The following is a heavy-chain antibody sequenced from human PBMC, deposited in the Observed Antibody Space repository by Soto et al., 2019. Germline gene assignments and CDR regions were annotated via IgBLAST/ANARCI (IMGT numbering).Heavy chain of an antibody. CDR2: IVPIVDTS. Sequence: QVQLVQSGAEVRQPASSVKVSCKTSGGTFSSYAIGWVRQAPGQGLEWMGGIVPIVDTSTYAQKFQGRVTITADESTSTAYMELSSSRSDDTAIYYCVRVVAIPGYPDNWGQGTLVTVSS. V-gene: IGHV1-69*12. D-gene: IGHD5-12*01. J-gene: IGHJ4*02. CDR3: VRVVAIPGYPDN. CDR1: GGTFSSYA.